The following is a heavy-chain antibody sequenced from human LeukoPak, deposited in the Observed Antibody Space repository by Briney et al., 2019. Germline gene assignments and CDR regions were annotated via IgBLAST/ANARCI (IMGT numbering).Heavy chain of an antibody. D-gene: IGHD6-19*01. Sequence: PGGSLRLFCSASGFTFSSYDMFWVRQAPGKGLEYVSVISSNRGTTYYADSVKGRFTISRDNSKNTLYLQMTSLRPEDTAVYYCVKGGYSSGWFPYSFDYWGQGTLVTVSS. V-gene: IGHV3-64D*09. CDR2: ISSNRGTT. CDR1: GFTFSSYD. CDR3: VKGGYSSGWFPYSFDY. J-gene: IGHJ4*02.